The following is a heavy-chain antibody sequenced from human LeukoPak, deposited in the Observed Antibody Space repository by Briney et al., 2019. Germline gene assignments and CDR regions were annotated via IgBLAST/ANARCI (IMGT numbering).Heavy chain of an antibody. J-gene: IGHJ4*02. CDR2: ISSSSSYI. CDR3: ARDSGAVAADFDY. CDR1: GFTFSSYS. V-gene: IGHV3-21*01. D-gene: IGHD6-19*01. Sequence: GGSLRLSCAASGFTFSSYSMNWVRQAPGKGLEWVSSISSSSSYIYYADSVKGRFTISRDNAKNSLYLQMNSLRAEDTAVYYCARDSGAVAADFDYWGQGTLVTVSS.